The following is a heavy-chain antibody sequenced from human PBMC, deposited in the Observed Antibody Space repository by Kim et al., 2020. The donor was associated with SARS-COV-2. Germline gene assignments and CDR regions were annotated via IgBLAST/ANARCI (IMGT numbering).Heavy chain of an antibody. J-gene: IGHJ4*02. CDR3: ARGGGRMATRFDY. CDR2: INHSGST. D-gene: IGHD2-15*01. V-gene: IGHV4-34*01. CDR1: GGSFSGYY. Sequence: SETLSLTCAVYGGSFSGYYWSWIRQPPGKGLEWIGEINHSGSTNYNPSLKSRVTISVDTSKNQFSLKLSSVTAADTAVYYCARGGGRMATRFDYWGQGTLVTVSS.